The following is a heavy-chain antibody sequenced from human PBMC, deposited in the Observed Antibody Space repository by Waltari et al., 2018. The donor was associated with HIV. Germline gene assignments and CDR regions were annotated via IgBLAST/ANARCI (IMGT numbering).Heavy chain of an antibody. V-gene: IGHV4-31*03. CDR1: GCSISSGGYY. CDR2: IYSSGST. J-gene: IGHJ4*02. D-gene: IGHD5-18*01. CDR3: ARGEKGEGYSFGYNLLFDY. Sequence: QVQLQESGPGLVKPSQTLSLTCTVSGCSISSGGYYWSWIRQHPGKGLVWIGYIYSSGSTYYNPSLKGRVTISTYPSKNQFALKLSSVTAADTAVYYCARGEKGEGYSFGYNLLFDYWGQGTLVTVSS.